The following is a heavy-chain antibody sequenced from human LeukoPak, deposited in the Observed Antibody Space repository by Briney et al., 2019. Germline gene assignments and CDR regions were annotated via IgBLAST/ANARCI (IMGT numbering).Heavy chain of an antibody. Sequence: ASVKVSCKASGYTFTSYVMHWVRQAPGQRLEWMGWINAGNGNTKYSQKFQGRVTITRDTSASTAYMELSSLRSEDTAVYYCARAGGYCSGGSCYSASNGMDVWGQGTTVTVSS. CDR2: INAGNGNT. CDR3: ARAGGYCSGGSCYSASNGMDV. V-gene: IGHV1-3*01. J-gene: IGHJ6*02. D-gene: IGHD2-15*01. CDR1: GYTFTSYV.